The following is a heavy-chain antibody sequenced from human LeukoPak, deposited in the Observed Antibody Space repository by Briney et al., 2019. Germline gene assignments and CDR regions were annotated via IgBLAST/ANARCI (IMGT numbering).Heavy chain of an antibody. V-gene: IGHV3-23*01. CDR2: ITGSGDSA. CDR3: ARRTSYYFPY. CDR1: GFTFSSYA. J-gene: IGHJ4*02. Sequence: GGSLRLSCAASGFTFSSYAMSWVRQAPGKGLEWVSTITGSGDSADYADSVKGRFTISRDNAKNTLYLEVNSLIFEDTAVYYCARRTSYYFPYWGRGTLVTVSS.